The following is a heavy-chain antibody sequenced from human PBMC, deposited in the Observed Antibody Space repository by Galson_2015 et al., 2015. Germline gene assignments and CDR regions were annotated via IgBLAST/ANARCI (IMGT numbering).Heavy chain of an antibody. CDR3: ARDLRLGITMITDAFDI. CDR2: INPSGGST. V-gene: IGHV1-46*01. Sequence: SVKVSCKASGYTFTSYYMHWMRQAPGQGLEWMGIINPSGGSTSYAQKFQGRVTMTRDTSTSTVYMELSSLRSEDTAVYYCARDLRLGITMITDAFDIWGQGTMVTVSS. D-gene: IGHD3-22*01. J-gene: IGHJ3*02. CDR1: GYTFTSYY.